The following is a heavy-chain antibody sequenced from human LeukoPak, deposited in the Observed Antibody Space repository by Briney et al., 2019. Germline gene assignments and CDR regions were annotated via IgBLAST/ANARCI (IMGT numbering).Heavy chain of an antibody. Sequence: GGSLRLSCAASQFIFSTYAMSWVRQAPGKGLEWVSGITSSGGSTYYADSVKGQFTIFRDNSKNALYLQMNSLRADDTAVYYCAKPRARDCSGGSCSHDAFDIWGQGTMVTVSS. CDR3: AKPRARDCSGGSCSHDAFDI. J-gene: IGHJ3*02. CDR2: ITSSGGST. CDR1: QFIFSTYA. D-gene: IGHD2-15*01. V-gene: IGHV3-23*01.